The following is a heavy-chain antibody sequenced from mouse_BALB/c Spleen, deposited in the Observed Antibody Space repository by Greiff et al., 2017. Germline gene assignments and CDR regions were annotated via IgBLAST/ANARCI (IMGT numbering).Heavy chain of an antibody. CDR1: GFTFRSYT. Sequence: EATLVEPRGGLVKPGGSLKLSCAASGFTFRSYTMSWVRQTPEKRLEWAATISSGGSYTYYPDSVKGRITISRDNAKNTLYLQMSSVKSEDTAMYYCTRDKEAMDYRGQGTSVSVSS. CDR2: ISSGGSYT. CDR3: TRDKEAMDY. V-gene: IGHV5-6-4*01. J-gene: IGHJ4*01.